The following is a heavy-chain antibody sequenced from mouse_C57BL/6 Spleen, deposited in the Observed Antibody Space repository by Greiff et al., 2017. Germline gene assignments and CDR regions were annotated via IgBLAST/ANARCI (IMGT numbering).Heavy chain of an antibody. V-gene: IGHV5-17*01. CDR3: ARSYYDLPLDY. J-gene: IGHJ2*01. Sequence: EVKLVESGGGLVKPGGSLKLSCAASGFTFSDYGMHWVRQAPEQGLEWVAYISSGSSTIYYADTVKGRFTISRDNAKNTLFLQMTSLRSEDTAMYYCARSYYDLPLDYWGQGTTLTVSS. D-gene: IGHD2-10*01. CDR1: GFTFSDYG. CDR2: ISSGSSTI.